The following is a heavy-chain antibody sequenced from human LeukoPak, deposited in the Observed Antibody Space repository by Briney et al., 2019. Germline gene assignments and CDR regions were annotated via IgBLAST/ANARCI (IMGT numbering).Heavy chain of an antibody. D-gene: IGHD3-10*01. CDR1: GYTFTSYG. J-gene: IGHJ3*02. CDR2: ISAYNGNT. Sequence: ASVKVSCKASGYTFTSYGISWVRQAPGQGREWMGWISAYNGNTNYAQKLQGRVTMTTDTPTSTAYMELRSLRSDDAAVYYCARAPPYYYGLDIWGQGTMATVSS. V-gene: IGHV1-18*01. CDR3: ARAPPYYYGLDI.